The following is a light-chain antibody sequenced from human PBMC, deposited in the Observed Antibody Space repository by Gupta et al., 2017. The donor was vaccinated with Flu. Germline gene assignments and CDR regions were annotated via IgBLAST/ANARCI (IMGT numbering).Light chain of an antibody. V-gene: IGKV3-11*01. Sequence: VVLAQSSATLYLSPGERATLSCRASQSVASYLAWYQQRRGQTPRLLIYDTSSRAPGIPARIIGSGVGADSNLTISSREPEDFALYFCQGRSNGPPRITFGGGTKVEIK. CDR1: QSVASY. CDR3: QGRSNGPPRIT. J-gene: IGKJ4*01. CDR2: DTS.